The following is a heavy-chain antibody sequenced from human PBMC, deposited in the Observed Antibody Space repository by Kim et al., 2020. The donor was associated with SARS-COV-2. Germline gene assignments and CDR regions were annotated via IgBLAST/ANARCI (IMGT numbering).Heavy chain of an antibody. CDR1: GFTFSSYG. CDR3: AKDFYGDYREGAFDI. J-gene: IGHJ3*02. V-gene: IGHV3-33*06. D-gene: IGHD4-17*01. CDR2: IWYDGSNK. Sequence: GGSLRLSCAASGFTFSSYGMHWVRQAPGKGLEWVAVIWYDGSNKYYADSVKGRFTISRDNSKNTLYLQMNSLRAEDTAVYYCAKDFYGDYREGAFDIWGQGTMVTVSS.